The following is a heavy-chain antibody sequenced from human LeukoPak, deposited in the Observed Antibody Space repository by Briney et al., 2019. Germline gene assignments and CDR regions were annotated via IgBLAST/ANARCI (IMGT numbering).Heavy chain of an antibody. Sequence: GGSLRLSCAASGFTFRDYTMNWVRQTPGKGLEWVSAINKGGSYMTYADSVKGRFTVSRDNAKNSLFLQMNDLRVEDTAVYFCAREVLIVVEPAANTIDYWGQGTRVTVSS. CDR3: AREVLIVVEPAANTIDY. CDR1: GFTFRDYT. J-gene: IGHJ4*02. CDR2: INKGGSYM. D-gene: IGHD2-2*01. V-gene: IGHV3-21*01.